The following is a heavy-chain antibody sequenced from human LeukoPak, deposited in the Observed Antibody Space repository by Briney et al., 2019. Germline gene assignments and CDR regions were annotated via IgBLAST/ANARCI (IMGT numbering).Heavy chain of an antibody. J-gene: IGHJ4*02. Sequence: PGRSLRLSCTISGFNFGDYGMSWFRQAPGKGLEWVSSISSSSSYIYYADSVKGRFTISRDNAKNSLYLQMNSLRAEDTAVYYCARGRRSLRCFDYWGQGTLVTVSS. V-gene: IGHV3-21*01. CDR2: ISSSSSYI. D-gene: IGHD4-17*01. CDR3: ARGRRSLRCFDY. CDR1: GFNFGDYG.